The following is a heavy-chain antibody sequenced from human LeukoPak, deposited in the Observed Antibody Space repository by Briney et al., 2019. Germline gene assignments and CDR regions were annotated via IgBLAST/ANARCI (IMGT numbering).Heavy chain of an antibody. CDR2: IDYSGYT. J-gene: IGHJ5*02. Sequence: PSETLSLTCTVSGGSISSYYWSWIRQPPGKGLEWIGYIDYSGYTNYNHSLNRRPTISVDASKNQFSLKLTSVTAADTAVYFCARGGYYGSGNDFRFDPWGQGTLVTVSS. V-gene: IGHV4-59*13. D-gene: IGHD3-10*01. CDR1: GGSISSYY. CDR3: ARGGYYGSGNDFRFDP.